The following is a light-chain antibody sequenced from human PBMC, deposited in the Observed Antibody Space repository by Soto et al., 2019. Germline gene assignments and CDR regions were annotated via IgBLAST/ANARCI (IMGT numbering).Light chain of an antibody. V-gene: IGKV4-1*01. CDR2: WAS. CDR1: QSVLYNPSNKNY. CDR3: QHYYTTPRT. Sequence: DIVMTQSPDSLAVSLGERATIDCKSSQSVLYNPSNKNYLAWYQQKPGQPPKLLIYWASIRESGVPDRFSGSGSGTDFTLTISSLQAEDVAVYYCQHYYTTPRTFGQGTKVEIK. J-gene: IGKJ1*01.